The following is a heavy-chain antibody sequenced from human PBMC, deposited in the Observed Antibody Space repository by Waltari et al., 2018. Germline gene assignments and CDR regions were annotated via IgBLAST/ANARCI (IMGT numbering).Heavy chain of an antibody. J-gene: IGHJ3*02. Sequence: QVQLQESGPGLVKPSQTLSLTCTVSGGSISSCDYYWSWIRQPPGKGLEWIGYIYYSGSTYYNPSLKSRVTISVDTSKNQCSLKLSSVTAADTAEYYCDREGYKGRVDAFDIWGQGTMVTVSS. V-gene: IGHV4-30-4*08. CDR2: IYYSGST. D-gene: IGHD5-12*01. CDR1: GGSISSCDYY. CDR3: DREGYKGRVDAFDI.